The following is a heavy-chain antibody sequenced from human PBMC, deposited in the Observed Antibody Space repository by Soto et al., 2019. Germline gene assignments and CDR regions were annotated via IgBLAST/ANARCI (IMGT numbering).Heavy chain of an antibody. J-gene: IGHJ6*02. CDR1: GYTFTGYY. V-gene: IGHV1-2*04. CDR2: INPNSGGT. D-gene: IGHD6-13*01. Sequence: RASVKVSCKASGYTFTGYYMHWVRQAPGQGLEWMGWINPNSGGTNYAQKFQGWVTMTRDTSISTAYMELSRLRSDDTAVYYCARAVDSWPYYYYGMDVWGQGTTVTVSS. CDR3: ARAVDSWPYYYYGMDV.